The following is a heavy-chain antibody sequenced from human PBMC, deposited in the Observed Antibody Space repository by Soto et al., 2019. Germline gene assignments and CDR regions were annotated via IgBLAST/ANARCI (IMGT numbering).Heavy chain of an antibody. V-gene: IGHV4-34*01. Sequence: QVQLQQWGAGLLKPSETLSLNCAVTGGSLSGYYWSWIRQPPGKGLEWIGEVKDGGYTNYSPSLRGRVPISSAASNNQFSLRLNSVTAADTGVYYCARGQEGVVATHWDQGSLVTVSS. J-gene: IGHJ4*02. CDR1: GGSLSGYY. CDR2: VKDGGYT. CDR3: ARGQEGVVATH. D-gene: IGHD5-12*01.